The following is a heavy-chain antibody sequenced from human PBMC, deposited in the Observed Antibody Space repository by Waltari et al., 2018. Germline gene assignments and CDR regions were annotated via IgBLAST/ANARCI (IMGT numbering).Heavy chain of an antibody. J-gene: IGHJ4*02. D-gene: IGHD3-22*01. CDR3: ARLRNYYDSSGYLPFFDY. CDR1: GYSISSGYY. CDR2: IYHSGST. V-gene: IGHV4-38-2*01. Sequence: QVQLQESGPGLVKPSETLSLTCVVSGYSISSGYYWGWIRQPPGKGLEWIGSIYHSGSTYYNPSLKSRVTISVDTSKNQFSLKLSSVTAADTAVYYCARLRNYYDSSGYLPFFDYWGQGTLVTVSS.